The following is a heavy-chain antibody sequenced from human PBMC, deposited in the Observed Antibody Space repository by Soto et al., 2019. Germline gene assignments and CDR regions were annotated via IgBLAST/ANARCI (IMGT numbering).Heavy chain of an antibody. CDR3: ASRHYYDSSSYAFDI. CDR1: GGSISSSNW. V-gene: IGHV4-4*02. Sequence: QVQLQESGPGLVKPSGTLSLTCAVSGGSISSSNWWSWVRQPPGKGLEWIGEIYHSGSTNYNPSLKSRVTISVDKSKNQFSLKLSSVTAADTAVYYCASRHYYDSSSYAFDIWGQGTMVTVSS. J-gene: IGHJ3*02. CDR2: IYHSGST. D-gene: IGHD3-22*01.